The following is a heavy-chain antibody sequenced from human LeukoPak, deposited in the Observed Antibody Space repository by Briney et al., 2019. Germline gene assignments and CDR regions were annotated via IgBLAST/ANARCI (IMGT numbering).Heavy chain of an antibody. Sequence: PGGSLRLFCAASGFTFSTYGMHWVRQAPGKGLEWVAVIWYDGSKTEYGDSVKGRFTISRDDSRNTLSLQMSSLRAEDTAVYYCAREASGYYSDIWGQGTLVTVSS. V-gene: IGHV3-33*01. CDR1: GFTFSTYG. J-gene: IGHJ4*02. CDR3: AREASGYYSDI. D-gene: IGHD3-22*01. CDR2: IWYDGSKT.